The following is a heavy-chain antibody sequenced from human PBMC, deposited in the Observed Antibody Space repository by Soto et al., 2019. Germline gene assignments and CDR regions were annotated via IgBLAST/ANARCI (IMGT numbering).Heavy chain of an antibody. Sequence: EVQLVESGGGLVQPGGSLRLSCAASGFTFSSYWMSWVRQAPGKGLEWVANIKQDGSEKYYVDSVKGRFTISRDNAKNSRYLQMNSLRAEDPAVYYCARNHPGVTAAYDYWGQRTLVTVSS. V-gene: IGHV3-7*01. D-gene: IGHD2-15*01. CDR2: IKQDGSEK. CDR1: GFTFSSYW. J-gene: IGHJ4*02. CDR3: ARNHPGVTAAYDY.